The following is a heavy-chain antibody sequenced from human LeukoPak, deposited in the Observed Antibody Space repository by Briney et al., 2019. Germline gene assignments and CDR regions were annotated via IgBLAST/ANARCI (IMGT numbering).Heavy chain of an antibody. CDR3: ARDLGYSSGPNY. J-gene: IGHJ4*02. CDR2: ISGGSSFA. CDR1: GFNFDDYG. Sequence: PGGSLRLSCAASGFNFDDYGMSWVRQAPGKGLEWVSYISGGSSFAYYVDSVKGRFTISRDNAKNSLYLQMNSLRAEDTAVYYCARDLGYSSGPNYWGQGTRVTVSS. D-gene: IGHD6-19*01. V-gene: IGHV3-21*01.